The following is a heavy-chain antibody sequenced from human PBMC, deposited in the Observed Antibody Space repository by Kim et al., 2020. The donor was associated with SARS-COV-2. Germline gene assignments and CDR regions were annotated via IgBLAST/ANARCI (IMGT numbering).Heavy chain of an antibody. V-gene: IGHV3-9*01. CDR3: AKAAH. Sequence: SWNSGSIGYADSVKGRFTISRDNAKNSLYLQMNSLRAEDTALYYCAKAAHWGQGTLVTVSS. CDR2: SWNSGSI. J-gene: IGHJ4*02.